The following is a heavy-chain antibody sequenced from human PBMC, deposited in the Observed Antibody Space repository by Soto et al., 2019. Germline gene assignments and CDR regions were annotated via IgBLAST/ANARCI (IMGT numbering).Heavy chain of an antibody. CDR3: ARQIYDSDTGPNFQYYFDS. Sequence: PGESLKISCKGSGYSFAGYWITWVRQKPGKGLEWMGRIDPSDSQTYYSPSFRGHVTISATKSITTVFLQWSSLRASDTALYYCARQIYDSDTGPNFQYYFDSWGQGTPVTVSS. D-gene: IGHD3-22*01. J-gene: IGHJ4*02. V-gene: IGHV5-10-1*01. CDR2: IDPSDSQT. CDR1: GYSFAGYW.